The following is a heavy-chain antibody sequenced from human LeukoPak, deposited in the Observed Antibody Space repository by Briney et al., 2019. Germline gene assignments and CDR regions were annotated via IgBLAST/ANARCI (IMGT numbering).Heavy chain of an antibody. D-gene: IGHD3-10*01. CDR3: AKERNYYGSGTPLDY. J-gene: IGHJ4*02. CDR1: GFTFSSYA. CDR2: ISGSGGST. V-gene: IGHV3-23*01. Sequence: PGGSLRLSCAASGFTFSSYAMSWVRQAPGKGLEWVSAISGSGGSTYYADSVKGRFTIPRDNSKNTLYLQMNSLRAEDTAVYYCAKERNYYGSGTPLDYWGQGTLVTVSS.